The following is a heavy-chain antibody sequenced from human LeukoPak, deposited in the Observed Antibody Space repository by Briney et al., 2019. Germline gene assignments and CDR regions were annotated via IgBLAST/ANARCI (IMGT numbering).Heavy chain of an antibody. CDR2: ISYDGYNK. CDR3: ARDGLSITVAGTPSYTFDY. J-gene: IGHJ4*02. D-gene: IGHD6-19*01. V-gene: IGHV3-30*04. CDR1: GFTFSNYA. Sequence: GGSLRLSCAASGFTFSNYAMHWVRQAPGKGLEWVAFISYDGYNKYYAGSVKGRFSISRDNSKNTLFLQMNSLRAEDTAVYYCARDGLSITVAGTPSYTFDYWGQGTLVTVSS.